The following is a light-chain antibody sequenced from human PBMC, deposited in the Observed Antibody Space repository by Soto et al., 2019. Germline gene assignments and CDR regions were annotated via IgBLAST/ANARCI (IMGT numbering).Light chain of an antibody. V-gene: IGKV1-5*03. Sequence: DIQMTQSPSTLSASIGDRVTITCRASQSISSWLAWYQQKPGKAPKLLIYMASNLQSGVPSRFSGSGSGTEFPLSVSSLEPYDFATYYCQHYNDYSRIFGQGTKVEIK. CDR3: QHYNDYSRI. CDR1: QSISSW. J-gene: IGKJ1*01. CDR2: MAS.